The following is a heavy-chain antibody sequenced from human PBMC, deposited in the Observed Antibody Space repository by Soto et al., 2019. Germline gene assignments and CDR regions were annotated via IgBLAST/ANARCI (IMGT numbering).Heavy chain of an antibody. V-gene: IGHV1-69*02. Sequence: QVQLVQSGAEVKKPGSSVKVSCKASGGTFSSYTISWVRQAPGQGLEWMGRIIPILGIANYAQKFQGRVTITADKSTSTAYMELSSLRSEDTAVYYCASLPGIVGAAFAYWGQGTLVTVSS. D-gene: IGHD1-26*01. CDR2: IIPILGIA. CDR3: ASLPGIVGAAFAY. CDR1: GGTFSSYT. J-gene: IGHJ4*02.